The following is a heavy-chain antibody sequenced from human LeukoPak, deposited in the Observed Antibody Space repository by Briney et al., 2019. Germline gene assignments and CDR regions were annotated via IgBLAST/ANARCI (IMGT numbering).Heavy chain of an antibody. CDR3: ASQKNPYTGQNWFDP. Sequence: GGSLRLSCAASGFTFSSYWMSWVRQAPGKGLEWVANIKQDGSEKYYVDSVKGRFTISRDNAKNSLYLQKNSLRAEDTAVYYWASQKNPYTGQNWFDPWGQGTLVTVSS. CDR1: GFTFSSYW. V-gene: IGHV3-7*01. D-gene: IGHD1-1*01. CDR2: IKQDGSEK. J-gene: IGHJ5*02.